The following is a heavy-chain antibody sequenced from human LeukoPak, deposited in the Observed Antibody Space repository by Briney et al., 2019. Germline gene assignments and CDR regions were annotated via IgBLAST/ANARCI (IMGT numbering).Heavy chain of an antibody. V-gene: IGHV4-59*10. J-gene: IGHJ4*02. CDR2: IYTSGST. D-gene: IGHD2-21*01. CDR1: GGSFSGYY. Sequence: SETLTLTCAVYGGSFSGYYWSWIRQPAGKGLEWIGRIYTSGSTNYNPSLKSRVTMSVDTSKNQFSLKLSSVTAADTAVYYCARTYLLYYFDYWGQGTLVTVSS. CDR3: ARTYLLYYFDY.